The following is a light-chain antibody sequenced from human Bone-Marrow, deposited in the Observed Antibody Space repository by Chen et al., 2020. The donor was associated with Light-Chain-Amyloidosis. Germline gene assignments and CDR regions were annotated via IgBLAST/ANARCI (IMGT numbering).Light chain of an antibody. CDR2: RNN. CDR3: AAWDDSLSAVV. V-gene: IGLV1-47*01. Sequence: QSVLTQPPSASGTPGQRGTISCSGSGSNIGSNYIFWYQQLPGTAPKLLIYRNNQRPSGVPDRFSGSKSGTSASLAISGLRSEDEGDYYCAAWDDSLSAVVFGGGTKLTVL. CDR1: GSNIGSNY. J-gene: IGLJ2*01.